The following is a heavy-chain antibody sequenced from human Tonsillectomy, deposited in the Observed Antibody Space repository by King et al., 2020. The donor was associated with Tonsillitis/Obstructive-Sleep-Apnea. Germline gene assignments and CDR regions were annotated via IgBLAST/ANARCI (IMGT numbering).Heavy chain of an antibody. D-gene: IGHD3/OR15-3a*01. CDR1: GGTFSSYA. V-gene: IGHV1-69*09. CDR2: IIPILDIA. Sequence: QLVQSGAEVKKPGSSVKVSCKASGGTFSSYAINWVRQAPGQGLEWMGRIIPILDIANYAQKFQGRVTITADKSTTTDYMDLSSLISEDTAVYYCGLDTPYYYMDVWGKGTTVTVSS. J-gene: IGHJ6*03. CDR3: GLDTPYYYMDV.